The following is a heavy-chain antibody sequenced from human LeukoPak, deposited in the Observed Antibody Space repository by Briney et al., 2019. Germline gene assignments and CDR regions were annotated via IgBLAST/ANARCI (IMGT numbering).Heavy chain of an antibody. CDR3: ARDELGSGDYYGSGSYYNPLDY. D-gene: IGHD3-10*01. CDR1: GYTFTSYG. V-gene: IGHV1-18*01. CDR2: ISAYSGNT. J-gene: IGHJ4*02. Sequence: GASVKVPCKASGYTFTSYGISWVRQAPGQGLEWMGWISAYSGNTNYAQKLQGRVTMTTDTSTSTAYMELRSLRSDDTAVYYCARDELGSGDYYGSGSYYNPLDYWGQGTLVTVSS.